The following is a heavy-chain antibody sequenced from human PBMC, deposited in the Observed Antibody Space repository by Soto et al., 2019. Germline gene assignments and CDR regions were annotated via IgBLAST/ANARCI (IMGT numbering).Heavy chain of an antibody. J-gene: IGHJ5*02. Sequence: PSDTLSLTCAVSGGSISSGGYSWSWIRQPPGEGLEWIGSIYHTGNAYYNPSLKSRVTISVDTSKNQFSLKLTSVTAADAALYYCARDFFDSSDYNTNWFDPWGQGTLVTVSS. V-gene: IGHV4-30-2*03. CDR2: IYHTGNA. CDR1: GGSISSGGYS. CDR3: ARDFFDSSDYNTNWFDP. D-gene: IGHD3-22*01.